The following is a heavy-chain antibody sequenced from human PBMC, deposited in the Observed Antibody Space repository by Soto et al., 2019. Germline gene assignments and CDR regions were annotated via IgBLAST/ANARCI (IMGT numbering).Heavy chain of an antibody. CDR3: ARSSYYGSGSYNY. CDR1: GFTFSSYA. V-gene: IGHV3-30-3*01. J-gene: IGHJ4*02. Sequence: PGGSLRLSCAASGFTFSSYAMHWVRQAPGKGLEWVAVISYDGSNKYYADSVKGRFTISRDNSKNTLYLQMNSLRAEDTAVYYCARSSYYGSGSYNYWGQGTLVTVSS. D-gene: IGHD3-10*01. CDR2: ISYDGSNK.